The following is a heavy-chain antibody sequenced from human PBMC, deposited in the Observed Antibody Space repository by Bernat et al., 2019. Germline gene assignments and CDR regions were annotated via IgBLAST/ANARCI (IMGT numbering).Heavy chain of an antibody. CDR3: ARGLSSGWYQNLDY. J-gene: IGHJ4*02. Sequence: QVQLQRWGAGLLKPSETLSLTCAVYGGSFSGYYWSWIRQPPGKGLEWIGEINHSGSTNYNPSLKSRVTISVDTSKNQFSLKLSSVTAADTAVYYCARGLSSGWYQNLDYWGQGTLVTVSS. CDR2: INHSGST. V-gene: IGHV4-34*01. CDR1: GGSFSGYY. D-gene: IGHD6-19*01.